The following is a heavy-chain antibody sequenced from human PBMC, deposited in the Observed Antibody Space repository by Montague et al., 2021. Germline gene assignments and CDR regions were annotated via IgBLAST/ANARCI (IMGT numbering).Heavy chain of an antibody. D-gene: IGHD6-6*01. J-gene: IGHJ4*02. CDR2: T. CDR3: ASSNFFAY. Sequence: TYYADSVRCRFAISRDNSKNILSLQIDSLTDDDTALYYCASSNFFAYWGQGTLITVSS. V-gene: IGHV3-23*01.